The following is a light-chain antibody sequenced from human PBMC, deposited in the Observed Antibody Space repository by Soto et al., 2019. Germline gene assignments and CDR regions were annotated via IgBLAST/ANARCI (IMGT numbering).Light chain of an antibody. V-gene: IGKV1-39*01. CDR2: AAS. J-gene: IGKJ4*01. CDR1: ESITNF. Sequence: DIQMTQSPSSLSASVGDRVTITCRASESITNFLNWYQHKPGKAPKLLIYAASRLQSGVPSRFSGSGSGTDFTLTISGLYHEDFGTYYCQQSDSSPLTFGGGTKVDIK. CDR3: QQSDSSPLT.